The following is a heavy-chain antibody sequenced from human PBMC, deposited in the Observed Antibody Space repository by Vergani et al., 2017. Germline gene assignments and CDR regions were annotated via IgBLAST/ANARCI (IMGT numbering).Heavy chain of an antibody. Sequence: QVQLVQSGAEVKKPGSSVKVSCKASGGTFSSYAISWVRQAPGQGLEWMGGIIPIFGTANYAQKFQGRVTITADESTSTAYMGLSSLRSEDTAVYYCARDRYNWNYGSYPNYFDYWGQGTLVTVSS. D-gene: IGHD1-7*01. V-gene: IGHV1-69*01. CDR1: GGTFSSYA. CDR2: IIPIFGTA. CDR3: ARDRYNWNYGSYPNYFDY. J-gene: IGHJ4*02.